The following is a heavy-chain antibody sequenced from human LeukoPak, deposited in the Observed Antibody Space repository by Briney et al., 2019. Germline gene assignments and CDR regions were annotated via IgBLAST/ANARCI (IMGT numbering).Heavy chain of an antibody. D-gene: IGHD6-13*01. V-gene: IGHV4-59*08. CDR3: ARNSGHSSNWGY. CDR1: GGSISSYY. Sequence: PSETLSLTCTVSGGSISSYYWSWIRQPPGKGLEWIGYIYSSGSTNYNPSLKSRVTISVDTSKNQFSLRLSSVTAADTAVYYCARNSGHSSNWGYWGQGTLVTVSS. CDR2: IYSSGST. J-gene: IGHJ4*02.